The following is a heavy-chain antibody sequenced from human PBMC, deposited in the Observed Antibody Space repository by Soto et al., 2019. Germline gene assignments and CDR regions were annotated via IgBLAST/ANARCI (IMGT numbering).Heavy chain of an antibody. CDR1: GYTFTRSG. V-gene: IGHV1-18*01. CDR2: ISTYNGDT. D-gene: IGHD5-12*01. J-gene: IGHJ6*02. Sequence: GASVKVSCKASGYTFTRSGISWVRQAPGQGLEWMGWISTYNGDTNYAQTFQGRVTMTTDTSTSTVHVEVRSLRSGDTAVYYCAREGVAPYYYYGMDVWGQGTTVTVSS. CDR3: AREGVAPYYYYGMDV.